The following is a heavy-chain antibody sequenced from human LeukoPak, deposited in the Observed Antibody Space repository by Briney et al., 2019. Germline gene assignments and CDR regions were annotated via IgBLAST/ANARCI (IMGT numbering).Heavy chain of an antibody. CDR1: GFTFSSYE. D-gene: IGHD2-15*01. V-gene: IGHV3-48*03. CDR2: ISTTGSSI. Sequence: HPGGSLRLSCAASGFTFSSYEMNWVRQAPGKGLEWVSYISTTGSSIYYADSVKGRFTISRDNVKNLLYLQMNSLRAEDTAVYYCARDLEEYRSGGSCSLFDYWGQGTLVTVSS. CDR3: ARDLEEYRSGGSCSLFDY. J-gene: IGHJ4*02.